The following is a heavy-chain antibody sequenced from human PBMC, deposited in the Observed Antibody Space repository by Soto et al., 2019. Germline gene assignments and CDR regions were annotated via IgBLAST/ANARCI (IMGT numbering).Heavy chain of an antibody. CDR2: IYYNENT. CDR3: AGDPVAASGTAFDV. Sequence: SETLSLTCTVSGGSISSGGYYWSWIRQHPGKGLEWIGYIYYNENTNYNPSLRSRVTISVDKSKNQFSLNLISVTAADTAMYYCAGDPVAASGTAFDVWGQGTMVTVSS. D-gene: IGHD6-13*01. J-gene: IGHJ3*01. V-gene: IGHV4-31*03. CDR1: GGSISSGGYY.